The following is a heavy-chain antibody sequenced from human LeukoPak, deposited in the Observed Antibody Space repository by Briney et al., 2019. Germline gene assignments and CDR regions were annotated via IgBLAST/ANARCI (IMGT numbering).Heavy chain of an antibody. J-gene: IGHJ4*02. CDR2: IKQDGSEK. CDR1: GFTFSSYW. Sequence: GGSLRLSCAASGFTFSSYWMSWDRQAPGKGLEWVANIKQDGSEKKYEDSVKGRFTISRDNAKNSLYLQMNSLRAEDTAVYYCARGRSGYSSSWFYFDYWGQGTLVTVSS. D-gene: IGHD6-13*01. V-gene: IGHV3-7*01. CDR3: ARGRSGYSSSWFYFDY.